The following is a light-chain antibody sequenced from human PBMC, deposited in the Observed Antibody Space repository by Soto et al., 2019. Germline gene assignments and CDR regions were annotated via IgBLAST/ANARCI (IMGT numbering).Light chain of an antibody. J-gene: IGLJ3*02. V-gene: IGLV2-8*01. CDR3: SSYAGSKTL. CDR1: SSDVGNYNY. CDR2: EVS. Sequence: QSALTQPPSASGSPGQSVTISCTGTSSDVGNYNYVSWYQQHPDKAPKLMIYEVSKRPSGVPDRFSGSKSGNTASLTVSGLQAEDEADYYCSSYAGSKTLFGGGTQLTVL.